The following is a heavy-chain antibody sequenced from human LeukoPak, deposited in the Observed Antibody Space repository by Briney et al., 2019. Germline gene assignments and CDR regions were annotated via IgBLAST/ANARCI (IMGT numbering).Heavy chain of an antibody. D-gene: IGHD3-3*01. V-gene: IGHV3-7*01. J-gene: IGHJ4*02. CDR2: IEQDGSEK. CDR1: GFTFSSYW. Sequence: GGSLRLSCAASGFTFSSYWMSWVRQAPGKGLEWVANIEQDGSEKYYVDSVKGRFTISRDSARNSLYLQMNSLRAEDTAVYYCAKTKGDYDFWSGYTPYFFDYWGQGTLVTVSS. CDR3: AKTKGDYDFWSGYTPYFFDY.